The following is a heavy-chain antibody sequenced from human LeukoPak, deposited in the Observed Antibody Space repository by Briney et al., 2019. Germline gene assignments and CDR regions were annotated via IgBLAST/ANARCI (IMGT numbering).Heavy chain of an antibody. D-gene: IGHD6-19*01. CDR1: GFIFSTYT. CDR3: ARGTAGYFDY. CDR2: ISSSNDYI. Sequence: GGSLRLSCAASGFIFSTYTMSWVRQAPGKGLEWVSSISSSNDYIYYADSVKGRFTISRDNAKNSLYLQMNSLTAEDTAVYYCARGTAGYFDYWGQGTLVTVSP. J-gene: IGHJ4*02. V-gene: IGHV3-21*01.